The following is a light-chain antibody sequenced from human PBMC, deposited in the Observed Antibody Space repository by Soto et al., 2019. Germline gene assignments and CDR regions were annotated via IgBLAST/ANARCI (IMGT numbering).Light chain of an antibody. V-gene: IGKV1-5*01. CDR2: DAS. CDR1: QSISSW. J-gene: IGKJ4*01. Sequence: DIQMTQSPSTLSASVGDRVTITCRASQSISSWLACYQQNPGKAPKLLIYDASSLESGVPSRFSGSGSGTEYTLANSTHQPDDFATYYCQQYNSYQLTFGGCTKVEI. CDR3: QQYNSYQLT.